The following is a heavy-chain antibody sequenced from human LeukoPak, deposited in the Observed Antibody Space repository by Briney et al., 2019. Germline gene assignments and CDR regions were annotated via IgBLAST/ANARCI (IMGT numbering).Heavy chain of an antibody. D-gene: IGHD4-17*01. CDR3: AKAPPGDYPYWYFDL. CDR1: GFTFSTYG. V-gene: IGHV3-23*01. J-gene: IGHJ2*01. CDR2: IGGSGQNT. Sequence: GGSLRLSCAASGFTFSTYGMGWVRQAPGKGLEWVSSIGGSGQNTHHADSVKGRFTVSRDNSKNTLYLQMSSLIAEDTAVYYCAKAPPGDYPYWYFDLWGRGTLVTGSS.